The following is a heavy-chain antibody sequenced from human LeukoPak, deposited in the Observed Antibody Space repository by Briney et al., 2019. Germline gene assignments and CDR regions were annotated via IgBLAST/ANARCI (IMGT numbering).Heavy chain of an antibody. CDR2: INPNSGGT. CDR3: ARDRITDCSTTSCTIANWFDP. J-gene: IGHJ5*02. V-gene: IGHV1-2*02. D-gene: IGHD2-2*01. CDR1: GYTFIDYY. Sequence: ASVKVSCKASGYTFIDYYMHWVRQAPGQGFEWMGWINPNSGGTDYAQKFQGRVTMTRDTSIDTAYMELSRLTSDDTAVYYCARDRITDCSTTSCTIANWFDPWGQGTLVTVSS.